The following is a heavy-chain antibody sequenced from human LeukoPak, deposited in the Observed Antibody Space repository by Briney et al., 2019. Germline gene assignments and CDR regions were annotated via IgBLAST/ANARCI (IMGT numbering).Heavy chain of an antibody. D-gene: IGHD6-19*01. CDR1: GFTFSSYG. CDR2: ISSSSSHT. Sequence: PGGSLRLSCAASGFTFSSYGMHWVRQAPGKGLEWVSYISSSSSHTNYADSVKGRFTISRDNAKNSLYLQMNSLRAEDTAVYYCARTNLGSGWRFDYWGQGTLVTVSS. CDR3: ARTNLGSGWRFDY. V-gene: IGHV3-21*05. J-gene: IGHJ4*02.